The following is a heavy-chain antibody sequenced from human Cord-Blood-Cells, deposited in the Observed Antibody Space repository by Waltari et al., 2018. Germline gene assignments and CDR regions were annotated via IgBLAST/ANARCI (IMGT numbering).Heavy chain of an antibody. V-gene: IGHV3-7*01. CDR3: ARDEWELLYFQH. Sequence: EVQLVESGGGLVQPGGSLRLSCAASGFPVRSCWMIGVRQAPGKGLEWLANIKQDGSEKYYVDSVKGRFTISRDNAKNSLYLQMNSLRAEDTAVYYCARDEWELLYFQHWGQGTLVTVSS. CDR1: GFPVRSCW. CDR2: IKQDGSEK. J-gene: IGHJ1*01. D-gene: IGHD1-26*01.